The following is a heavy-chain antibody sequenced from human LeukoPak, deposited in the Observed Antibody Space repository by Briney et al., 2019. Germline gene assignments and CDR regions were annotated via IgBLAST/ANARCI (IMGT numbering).Heavy chain of an antibody. CDR2: INHSGST. CDR3: ARTLSNYVWGSYRSGYFDY. D-gene: IGHD3-16*02. V-gene: IGHV4-34*01. J-gene: IGHJ4*02. CDR1: GGSFSGYY. Sequence: SETLSLTCAVYGGSFSGYYWSWIRQPPGKGLEWIGEINHSGSTNYNPSLKSRVTISVDTSKNQFSLKLSSVTAADTAVYYCARTLSNYVWGSYRSGYFDYWGQGTLVTVSS.